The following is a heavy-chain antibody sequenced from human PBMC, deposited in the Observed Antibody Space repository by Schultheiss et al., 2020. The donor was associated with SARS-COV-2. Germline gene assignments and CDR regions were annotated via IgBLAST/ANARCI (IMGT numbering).Heavy chain of an antibody. V-gene: IGHV4-34*01. Sequence: SETLSLTCAVYGGSFSGYYWSWIRQPPGKGLEWIGEINHSGSTNYNPSLQSRVTLSIDTSNNQFSLNLSSVTAADTAVYYCARAQGRWLQSSRYWYFDLWGRGTLVTVSS. CDR3: ARAQGRWLQSSRYWYFDL. J-gene: IGHJ2*01. CDR2: INHSGST. D-gene: IGHD5-24*01. CDR1: GGSFSGYY.